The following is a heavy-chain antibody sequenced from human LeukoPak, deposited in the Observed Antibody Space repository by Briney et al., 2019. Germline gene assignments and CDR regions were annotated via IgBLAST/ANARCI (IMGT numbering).Heavy chain of an antibody. CDR3: ARDSRYCGGDCPVYYYGMDV. D-gene: IGHD2-21*02. Sequence: GGSLRLSCAASGFIFSSYAMHWVRQAPGKGLEWVAVISYDGSNKYYADSVKGRFTISRDNSKNTLYLQMNSLRAEDTAVYYCARDSRYCGGDCPVYYYGMDVWGQGTTVTVSS. J-gene: IGHJ6*02. V-gene: IGHV3-30*04. CDR1: GFIFSSYA. CDR2: ISYDGSNK.